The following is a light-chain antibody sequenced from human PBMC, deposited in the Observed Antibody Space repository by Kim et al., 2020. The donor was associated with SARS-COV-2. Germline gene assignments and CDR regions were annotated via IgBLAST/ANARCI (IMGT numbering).Light chain of an antibody. Sequence: DIVMTQSPDSLAVSLGERATINCKSSQSVLYSSNNKIYLAWYQQKPGQPPKLLIYWASTRESGVPDRFSGSGSGTDFTLSISSLQAEDVAVYYCNQYYNTPRTFGQGTKVDIE. J-gene: IGKJ1*01. CDR1: QSVLYSSNNKIY. V-gene: IGKV4-1*01. CDR3: NQYYNTPRT. CDR2: WAS.